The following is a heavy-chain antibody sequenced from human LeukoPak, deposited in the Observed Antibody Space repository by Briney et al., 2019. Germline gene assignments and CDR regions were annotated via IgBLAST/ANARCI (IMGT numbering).Heavy chain of an antibody. J-gene: IGHJ4*02. CDR3: WRRNTVTSGFEY. D-gene: IGHD4-17*01. CDR1: GYTLTDYY. V-gene: IGHV1-2*02. CDR2: ISTKNGGT. Sequence: VKVSCKASGYTLTDYYMHWLRQAPGQGLEWMGWISTKNGGTDYAQKFQGRVTITRDTSVNTAHMELTSLISADATVYFCWRRNTVTSGFEYWGQGTLVTVSS.